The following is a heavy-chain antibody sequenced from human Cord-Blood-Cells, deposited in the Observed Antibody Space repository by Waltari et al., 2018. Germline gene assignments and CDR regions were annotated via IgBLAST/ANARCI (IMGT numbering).Heavy chain of an antibody. V-gene: IGHV4-34*01. D-gene: IGHD3-3*01. Sequence: QVQLQQWGAGLLKPSETLSLTCAVYGGSFSGYYWSWIRQPPGKGLEWIGEINHTGSTNFNPSLKSHVTISVDTSKNRFSLKLSSVTAADTAVYYLARAAAYYDFWRGYLMGNWFDPWGQGTLVTVSS. CDR1: GGSFSGYY. J-gene: IGHJ5*02. CDR3: ARAAAYYDFWRGYLMGNWFDP. CDR2: INHTGST.